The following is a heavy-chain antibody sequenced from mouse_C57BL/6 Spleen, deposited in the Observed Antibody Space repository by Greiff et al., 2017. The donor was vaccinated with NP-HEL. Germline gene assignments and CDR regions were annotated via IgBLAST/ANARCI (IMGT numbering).Heavy chain of an antibody. CDR2: IDPENGDT. J-gene: IGHJ1*03. CDR3: TTNYYGSSYGYFDV. CDR1: GFNIKDDY. D-gene: IGHD1-1*01. V-gene: IGHV14-4*01. Sequence: VQLQQSGAELVRPGASVKLSCTASGFNIKDDYMHWVKQRPEQGLEWIGWIDPENGDTEYASKFQGTATITADTSSNTAYMQLSSLTSEDTAVYYCTTNYYGSSYGYFDVWGTGTTVTVSS.